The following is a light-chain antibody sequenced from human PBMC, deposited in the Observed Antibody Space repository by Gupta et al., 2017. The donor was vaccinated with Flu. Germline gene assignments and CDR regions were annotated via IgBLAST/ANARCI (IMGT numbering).Light chain of an antibody. CDR1: ESLVNNNGNTY. CDR3: MQATQFPYT. CDR2: RVS. V-gene: IGKV2-24*01. Sequence: EIVMTQTPLSSPVTLGQPASISCRSSESLVNNNGNTYLSWLQQRPGQPPRLLIYRVSSRFSGVPDRFSGTGAGTDFTLKISRGEAEDVGLYYCMQATQFPYTFGQGTKLEMK. J-gene: IGKJ2*01.